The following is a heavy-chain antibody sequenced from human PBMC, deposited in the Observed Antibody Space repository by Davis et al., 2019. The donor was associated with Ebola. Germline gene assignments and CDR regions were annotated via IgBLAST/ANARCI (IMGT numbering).Heavy chain of an antibody. Sequence: ASVKVSCKASGYTFTSYGISWVRHAPGQGLEWRGWINPQNGNTNYAQNVKGRVTMTTDTSTGTAYMEVGSLRSDDTAVYYCARAQFPTTSDHWGQGTLVTVSS. CDR2: INPQNGNT. D-gene: IGHD1-1*01. CDR3: ARAQFPTTSDH. V-gene: IGHV1-18*04. J-gene: IGHJ4*02. CDR1: GYTFTSYG.